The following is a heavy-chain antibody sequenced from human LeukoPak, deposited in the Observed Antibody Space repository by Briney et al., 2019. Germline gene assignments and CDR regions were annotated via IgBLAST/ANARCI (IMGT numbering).Heavy chain of an antibody. CDR3: ARHGPTTRIAVAGTVNAFDI. D-gene: IGHD6-19*01. CDR2: INHSGST. CDR1: GGSFRGYS. V-gene: IGHV4-34*01. J-gene: IGHJ3*02. Sequence: SETLSLTCDVHGGSFRGYSWSWIRQPPGKGLEWIGEINHSGSTNYNPSLKSRVTISVDTSKNQFSLKLSSVTAADTAVYYCARHGPTTRIAVAGTVNAFDIWGQGTMVTVSS.